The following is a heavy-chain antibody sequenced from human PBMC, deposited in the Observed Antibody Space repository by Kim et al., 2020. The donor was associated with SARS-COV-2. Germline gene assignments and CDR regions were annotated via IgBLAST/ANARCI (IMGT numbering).Heavy chain of an antibody. CDR2: TYYRSKWYN. CDR3: ARDLLSITIFGVVIIPTFYGMDV. V-gene: IGHV6-1*01. CDR1: GDSVSSNSAA. Sequence: SQTLSLTCAISGDSVSSNSAAWNWIRQSPSRGLEWLGRTYYRSKWYNDYAVSVKSRITINPDTSKNQFSLQLNSVTPEDTAVYYCARDLLSITIFGVVIIPTFYGMDVWGQGTTVTVSS. D-gene: IGHD3-3*01. J-gene: IGHJ6*02.